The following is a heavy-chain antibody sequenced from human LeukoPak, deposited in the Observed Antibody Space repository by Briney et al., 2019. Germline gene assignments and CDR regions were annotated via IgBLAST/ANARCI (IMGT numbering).Heavy chain of an antibody. CDR1: GGSFSGYY. V-gene: IGHV4-34*01. D-gene: IGHD6-19*01. Sequence: SETLSLTCAVYGGSFSGYYWSWVRQPPGKGLEWIGEINHSGSTNYNPSLKSRVTISVDTSKNQFSLKLSSVTAADTAVYYCARDGYSSVGNWFDPWGQGTLVTVSS. J-gene: IGHJ5*02. CDR3: ARDGYSSVGNWFDP. CDR2: INHSGST.